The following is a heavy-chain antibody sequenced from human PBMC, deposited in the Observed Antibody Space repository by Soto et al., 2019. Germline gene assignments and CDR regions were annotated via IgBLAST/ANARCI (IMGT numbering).Heavy chain of an antibody. D-gene: IGHD1-7*01. CDR3: AKSPNNWNYCFDY. V-gene: IGHV3-23*01. Sequence: EVQLLESGGGLVQSGGSLRLSCAASGFTFSASAMSWVRQAPGKGLEWVSGISGSGGTTYYADSVKGRFTISRDNPKNTLYLQMNSLSAEDTAVYFCAKSPNNWNYCFDYWGQGALVTVSS. CDR2: ISGSGGTT. CDR1: GFTFSASA. J-gene: IGHJ4*02.